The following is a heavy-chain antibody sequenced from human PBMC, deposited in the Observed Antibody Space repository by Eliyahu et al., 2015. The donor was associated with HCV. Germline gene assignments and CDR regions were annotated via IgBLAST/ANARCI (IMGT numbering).Heavy chain of an antibody. CDR1: GFIFXDYP. CDR2: TSKDGHSE. V-gene: IGHV3-30*04. CDR3: ARERQRGPFSEKDLYGIDY. J-gene: IGHJ4*02. Sequence: QVRLVESGGGVVQPGRSLRLSCAAXGFIFXDYPLHWVRQAPGKGLEWVAVTSKDGHSEYFLSSVEGRFTISRDNSNNRLYLEMNSLRDEDTGVYYCARERQRGPFSEKDLYGIDYWGQGTVVTVSS. D-gene: IGHD1-1*01.